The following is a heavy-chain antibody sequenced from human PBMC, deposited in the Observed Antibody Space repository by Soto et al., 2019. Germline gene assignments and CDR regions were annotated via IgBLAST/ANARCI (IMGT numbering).Heavy chain of an antibody. CDR3: ATDPERDYFDS. V-gene: IGHV3-30*03. CDR1: GFTFSSHA. D-gene: IGHD1-1*01. CDR2: ISYDGSNQ. J-gene: IGHJ4*02. Sequence: PGGSLRLSCTASGFTFSSHAMHWVRQTPGKGLQWVAIISYDGSNQFYADSVKGRFTISRDNSKNTLYLQMNSLRPEDTALYYCATDPERDYFDSWRQGALVTVSS.